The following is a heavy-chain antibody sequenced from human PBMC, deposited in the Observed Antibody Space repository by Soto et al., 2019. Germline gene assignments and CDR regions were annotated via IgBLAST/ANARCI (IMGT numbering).Heavy chain of an antibody. J-gene: IGHJ4*02. CDR2: IHPGGGGT. CDR3: ARGHGAYFDS. CDR1: GYTFTNYY. V-gene: IGHV1-46*01. D-gene: IGHD3-16*01. Sequence: QVQLVQSGAEVKKPGASAKVSCKASGYTFTNYYIHWVRQAPGQGLEWMGMIHPGGGGTRYAQKFQGRVTMTRDTSASTVYMEVSSLRSEDTAVYYCARGHGAYFDSWGQGALVTVSS.